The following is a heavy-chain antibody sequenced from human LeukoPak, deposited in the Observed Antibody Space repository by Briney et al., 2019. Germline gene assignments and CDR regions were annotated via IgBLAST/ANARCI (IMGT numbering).Heavy chain of an antibody. Sequence: GGSLRLSCAASGFTFYTSTMNWVRQAPEKGLEWVASIGHSSVGRYYADSVKGRFTISRGNAKSSLHLQMDGLRAEDTAVYYCVRGDSRDYWGRGTLVTVSS. CDR3: VRGDSRDY. CDR2: IGHSSVGR. V-gene: IGHV3-21*01. CDR1: GFTFYTST. D-gene: IGHD5-12*01. J-gene: IGHJ4*02.